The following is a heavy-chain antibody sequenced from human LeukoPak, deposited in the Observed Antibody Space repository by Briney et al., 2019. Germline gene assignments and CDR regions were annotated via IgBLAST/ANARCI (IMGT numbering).Heavy chain of an antibody. J-gene: IGHJ6*04. CDR1: GFTFSSYA. V-gene: IGHV3-23*01. Sequence: GGSLRLSCAASGFTFSSYAMSWVRQAPGKGLEWVSAISGSGGSTYYADSVKGRFTTSRDNSKNTLYLQMNSLRAEDTAVYYCASAADYYYYGMDVWGKGTTVTVSS. CDR3: ASAADYYYYGMDV. D-gene: IGHD6-13*01. CDR2: ISGSGGST.